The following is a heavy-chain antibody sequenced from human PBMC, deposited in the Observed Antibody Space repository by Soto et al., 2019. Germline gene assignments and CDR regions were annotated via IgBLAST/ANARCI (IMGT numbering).Heavy chain of an antibody. V-gene: IGHV3-11*01. CDR3: ARTELGYCSSTSCLDWFDP. J-gene: IGHJ5*02. CDR1: GFTFSDYY. D-gene: IGHD2-2*01. CDR2: ISSSGSTI. Sequence: GGSLRLSCAASGFTFSDYYMSWIRPAPGKGLEWVSYISSSGSTIYYADSVKGRFTISRDNAKNSLYLQMNSLRAEDTAVYYCARTELGYCSSTSCLDWFDPWGQGTLVTVSS.